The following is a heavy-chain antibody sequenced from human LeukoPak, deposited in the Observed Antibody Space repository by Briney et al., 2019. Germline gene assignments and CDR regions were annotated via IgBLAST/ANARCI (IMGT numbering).Heavy chain of an antibody. V-gene: IGHV4-39*01. CDR3: ARHATVTSFTFAY. Sequence: SETQSLTCTVSGGSISSSSYYWGWIRQPPEKGLEWIGSIYYSGNTYYNPSLKSRVTISIDTSKNQFSLNLNSVTAADTAVYYCARHATVTSFTFAYWGQGTLLTVSS. CDR2: IYYSGNT. CDR1: GGSISSSSYY. D-gene: IGHD4-17*01. J-gene: IGHJ4*02.